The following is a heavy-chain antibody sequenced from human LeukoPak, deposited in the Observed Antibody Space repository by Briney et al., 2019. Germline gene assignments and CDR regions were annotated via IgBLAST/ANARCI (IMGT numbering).Heavy chain of an antibody. CDR3: AKGDDYGANTRLPKYNWFDP. V-gene: IGHV3-30*02. J-gene: IGHJ5*02. Sequence: GGSLRFSCAASGFTFTTCAMHWVRQAPGKGLEWVAYIRYDGNNKNYADSVKGRFTISRDNSKDMLYLQMNSLRPEDTAVYYCAKGDDYGANTRLPKYNWFDPWGQGTLVTVSS. CDR1: GFTFTTCA. D-gene: IGHD4-23*01. CDR2: IRYDGNNK.